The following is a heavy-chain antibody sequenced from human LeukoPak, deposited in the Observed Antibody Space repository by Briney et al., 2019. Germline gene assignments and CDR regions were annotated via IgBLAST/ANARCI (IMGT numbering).Heavy chain of an antibody. D-gene: IGHD6-19*01. CDR2: ISTSGST. J-gene: IGHJ2*01. V-gene: IGHV4-4*09. CDR3: ARHDEGSGWYRSYIDL. Sequence: SSETLSLTCTVSGVSISSHYCSWIRQPPGKGLEWIGYISTSGSTDYSPSLKSRVTISVDRSKNQSSLNLSSVTAADTAVYYCARHDEGSGWYRSYIDLWGRGTLVIVSS. CDR1: GVSISSHY.